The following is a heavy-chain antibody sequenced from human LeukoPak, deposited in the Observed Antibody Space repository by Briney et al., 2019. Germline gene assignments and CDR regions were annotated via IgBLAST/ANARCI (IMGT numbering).Heavy chain of an antibody. CDR3: ARDGTGMVRGGVNPSDYGMGV. CDR1: GYTFTSYY. J-gene: IGHJ6*02. Sequence: ASVKVSGMASGYTFTSYYMHWVRQAPGQGLEWMGIINPSGGSTSYAQKFQGRVTMTRDTSTSTVYMELSSLRSEDTAVYYCARDGTGMVRGGVNPSDYGMGVWGQGTTVIVSS. CDR2: INPSGGST. D-gene: IGHD3-10*01. V-gene: IGHV1-46*01.